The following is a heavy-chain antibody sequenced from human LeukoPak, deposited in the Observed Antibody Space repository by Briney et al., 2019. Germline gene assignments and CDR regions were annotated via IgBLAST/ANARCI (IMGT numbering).Heavy chain of an antibody. CDR3: ARHALYTYYGMDV. CDR2: ISNSSSYI. J-gene: IGHJ6*02. CDR1: GFTFSSYS. Sequence: GGSLRLSCAASGFTFSSYSMNWVRQAPGKGLEWVSSISNSSSYIYYADSVKGRFTISRDNAKNSLYLQMNSLRAEDTAVYYCARHALYTYYGMDVWGQGTTVTVSS. D-gene: IGHD2-2*02. V-gene: IGHV3-21*01.